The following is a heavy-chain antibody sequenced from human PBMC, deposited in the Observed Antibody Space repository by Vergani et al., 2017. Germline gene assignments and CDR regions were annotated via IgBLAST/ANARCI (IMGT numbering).Heavy chain of an antibody. CDR1: GYSISSGYY. Sequence: QVQLQESGPGLVKPSETLSHTCAVSGYSISSGYYWGWIRQPPGKGLEWIGSIYHSGSTYYNPSLKSRVTISVDTSKNQFSLKLSSVTAADTAVYYCARXVSHGSWYTGGFDYWGQGTLVTVSS. J-gene: IGHJ4*02. V-gene: IGHV4-38-2*01. CDR3: ARXVSHGSWYTGGFDY. D-gene: IGHD6-13*01. CDR2: IYHSGST.